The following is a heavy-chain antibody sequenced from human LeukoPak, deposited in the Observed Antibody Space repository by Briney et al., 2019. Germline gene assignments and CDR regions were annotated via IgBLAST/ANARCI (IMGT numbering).Heavy chain of an antibody. Sequence: SETLSLTCAVYGGSFSGYYWSWIRQPPGKGLEWIGEINHSGSTNYNPSLKRRVTISVDTSKTQFSLNLSSVTAADTAVYYCARGGGRRWLQPLDYWGQGTLVTVSS. CDR2: INHSGST. CDR3: ARGGGRRWLQPLDY. CDR1: GGSFSGYY. V-gene: IGHV4-34*01. J-gene: IGHJ4*02. D-gene: IGHD5-24*01.